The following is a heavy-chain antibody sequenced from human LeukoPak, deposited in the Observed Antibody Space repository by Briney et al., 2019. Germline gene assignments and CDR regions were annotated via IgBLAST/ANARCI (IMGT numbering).Heavy chain of an antibody. CDR3: AKAFSQLLAPKVPFDY. D-gene: IGHD3-10*01. J-gene: IGHJ4*02. CDR1: GFTFSNAW. Sequence: GGSLRLSCAASGFTFSNAWMSWVRQAPGKGLECVSYITSSGSAIYYADSVKGRFTISRDNSKNTLYLQMNSLRAEDTAVYYCAKAFSQLLAPKVPFDYWGQGTLVTVSS. V-gene: IGHV3-48*01. CDR2: ITSSGSAI.